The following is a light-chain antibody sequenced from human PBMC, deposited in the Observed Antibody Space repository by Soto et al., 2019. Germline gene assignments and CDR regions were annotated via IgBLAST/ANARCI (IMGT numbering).Light chain of an antibody. Sequence: QSALTQPPSASGSPGQSVTISCTGTSSDVGAYDYVSWYQQHPGEAPKLMIYEVTKRPSGVPGRFSGSKSGNTASLTVSGLQTEDEADYYCSSFANSNNFVFGTGTKLTVL. CDR3: SSFANSNNFV. CDR1: SSDVGAYDY. V-gene: IGLV2-8*01. J-gene: IGLJ1*01. CDR2: EVT.